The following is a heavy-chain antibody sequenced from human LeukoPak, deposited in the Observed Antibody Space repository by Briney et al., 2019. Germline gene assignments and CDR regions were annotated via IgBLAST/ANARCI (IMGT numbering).Heavy chain of an antibody. CDR2: INHSGST. D-gene: IGHD3-10*01. Sequence: PSETLSLTCAVYGGSFSGYYWSWIRQPPGKGLEWIGEINHSGSTNYNPSLKSRVTISVDTSKNQFSLKLSSVTAADTAVYYCARGARITIVRGVNKYNWFDPWGQGTLVTVSS. CDR1: GGSFSGYY. V-gene: IGHV4-34*01. CDR3: ARGARITIVRGVNKYNWFDP. J-gene: IGHJ5*02.